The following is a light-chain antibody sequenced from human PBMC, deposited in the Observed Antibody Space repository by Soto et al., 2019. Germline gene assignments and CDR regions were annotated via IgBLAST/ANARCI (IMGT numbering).Light chain of an antibody. J-gene: IGKJ5*01. CDR3: QQYYTTPSIT. CDR1: QSVLYNSNNKNS. V-gene: IGKV4-1*01. Sequence: DIVMTQSPDSLAVSLGERATINCKSSQSVLYNSNNKNSLAWYQQKPGKPPKLLIYWASMREYGVPDRFSGSGSGTDFSLTISSLQAEDVAVYYCQQYYTTPSITFGQGTRLEIK. CDR2: WAS.